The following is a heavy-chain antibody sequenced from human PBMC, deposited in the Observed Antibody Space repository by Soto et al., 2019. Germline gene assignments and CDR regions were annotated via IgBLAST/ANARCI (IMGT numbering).Heavy chain of an antibody. CDR1: GFTLTTYA. J-gene: IGHJ6*02. CDR2: MNGAGTST. V-gene: IGHV3-23*01. D-gene: IGHD3-10*01. Sequence: GGSLRLSCAASGFTLTTYAMTWVRQPPGKGLEWVSSMNGAGTSTSYADSVKGRFATSRDNSKNTLYLEMNSLRAEDTAVYYCARGGADHYQYGMDVWGQGTTVTVSS. CDR3: ARGGADHYQYGMDV.